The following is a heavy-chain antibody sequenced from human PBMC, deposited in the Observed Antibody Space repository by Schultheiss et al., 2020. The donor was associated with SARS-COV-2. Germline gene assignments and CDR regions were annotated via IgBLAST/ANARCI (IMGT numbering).Heavy chain of an antibody. CDR3: ARTSNYYYYYMDV. V-gene: IGHV3-21*01. Sequence: GGSLRLSCAASGFTFSSYGMHWVRQAPGKGLEWVSSISSSSSYIYYADSVKGRFTISRDNAKNSLYLQMNSLRAEDTAVYYCARTSNYYYYYMDVWGKGTTVTVSS. CDR1: GFTFSSYG. CDR2: ISSSSSYI. J-gene: IGHJ6*03.